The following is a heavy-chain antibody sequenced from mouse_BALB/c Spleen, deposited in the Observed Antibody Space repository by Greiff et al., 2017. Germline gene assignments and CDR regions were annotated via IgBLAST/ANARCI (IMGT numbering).Heavy chain of an antibody. CDR1: GFSLTSYG. J-gene: IGHJ4*01. CDR2: IWSDGST. V-gene: IGHV2-6-2*01. CDR3: ARQGGWGPYYAMDY. Sequence: VKLVESGPDLVAPSQSLSITCTVSGFSLTSYGVHWVRQPPGKGLEWLVVIWSDGSTTYNSALKSRLSISKDNSKSQVFLKMNSLQTDDTAMYYCARQGGWGPYYAMDYWGQGTSVTVSS. D-gene: IGHD3-2*02.